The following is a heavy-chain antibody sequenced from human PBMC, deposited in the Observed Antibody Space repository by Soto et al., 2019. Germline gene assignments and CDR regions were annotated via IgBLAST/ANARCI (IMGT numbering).Heavy chain of an antibody. CDR2: ISYDGSNK. D-gene: IGHD2-2*01. V-gene: IGHV3-30*18. J-gene: IGHJ4*02. CDR3: AKEGDYCISTSCYSGDYFDY. CDR1: GFTFSSYG. Sequence: GGSLRLSCAASGFTFSSYGMHWVRQAPGKGLEWVAVISYDGSNKYYADSVKGRFTISRDNSKNTLYLQMNSLRAEDTAVYYCAKEGDYCISTSCYSGDYFDYWGQGT.